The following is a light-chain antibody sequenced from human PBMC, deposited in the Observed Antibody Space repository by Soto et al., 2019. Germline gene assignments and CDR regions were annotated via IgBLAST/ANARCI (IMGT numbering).Light chain of an antibody. CDR3: CSYAGSSTSV. Sequence: QSALTQPASVSGSPGQSITISCTGTSSEVGSYNLVSWYQQHPGKAPKLMIYEGSKRPSGVSNRFSGSKSGNTASLTSAGLQAEDEADYYCCSYAGSSTSVFGGGTKRTGL. CDR2: EGS. CDR1: SSEVGSYNL. J-gene: IGLJ2*01. V-gene: IGLV2-23*01.